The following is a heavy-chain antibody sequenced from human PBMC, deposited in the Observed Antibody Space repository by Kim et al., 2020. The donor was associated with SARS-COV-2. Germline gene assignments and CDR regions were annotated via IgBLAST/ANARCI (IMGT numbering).Heavy chain of an antibody. D-gene: IGHD6-13*01. J-gene: IGHJ4*02. V-gene: IGHV3-15*01. CDR3: TTEGGYSSSWNDY. Sequence: YAAPVKGRFTISREDSKNTLYLQMNSLKTEDTAVYYCTTEGGYSSSWNDYWGQGTLVTVSS.